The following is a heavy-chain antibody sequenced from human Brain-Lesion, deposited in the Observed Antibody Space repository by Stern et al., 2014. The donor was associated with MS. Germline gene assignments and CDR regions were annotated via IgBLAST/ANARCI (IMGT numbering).Heavy chain of an antibody. V-gene: IGHV4-31*03. Sequence: QVQLQESGPGLVKPSQTLSLSCTVSGAPVSSGGYYWTWIRQLPGKGLEWVGYIHHTGATFYNPSLKSRVAISVDTSENQFSLKLTSVTAADTAVYYCAAIGPRMEGACFDIWGLGTMVTVSS. J-gene: IGHJ3*02. D-gene: IGHD2-21*01. CDR2: IHHTGAT. CDR3: AAIGPRMEGACFDI. CDR1: GAPVSSGGYY.